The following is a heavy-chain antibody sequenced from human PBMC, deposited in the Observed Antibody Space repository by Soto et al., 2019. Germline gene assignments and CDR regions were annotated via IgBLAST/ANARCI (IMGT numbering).Heavy chain of an antibody. Sequence: QVQLQESGPGLVKPSQTLSLTCTVSGGSISSGDYYWSWISQPPGKGLEWIGYIYYSGSTYYNTSLKSRVTISVDTSKNQFSLKLSSVTAADTAVYYCARIVGATSPHFDYWGQGTLVTVSS. CDR2: IYYSGST. V-gene: IGHV4-30-4*01. CDR3: ARIVGATSPHFDY. CDR1: GGSISSGDYY. D-gene: IGHD1-26*01. J-gene: IGHJ4*02.